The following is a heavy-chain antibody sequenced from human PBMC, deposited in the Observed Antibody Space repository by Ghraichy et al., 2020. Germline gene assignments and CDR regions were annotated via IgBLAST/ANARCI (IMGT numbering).Heavy chain of an antibody. CDR3: AKETGQYTTGWCDY. V-gene: IGHV3-23*01. CDR2: ISGTGGST. J-gene: IGHJ4*02. D-gene: IGHD6-13*01. Sequence: GGSLRLSCAASGFTFSSYAMTWVRQAPGKGLEWVSVISGTGGSTYYAESVKGRFTISRDNSKNMLYLQMDSLRAEDTAVYYCAKETGQYTTGWCDYWGQGTLVTVSS. CDR1: GFTFSSYA.